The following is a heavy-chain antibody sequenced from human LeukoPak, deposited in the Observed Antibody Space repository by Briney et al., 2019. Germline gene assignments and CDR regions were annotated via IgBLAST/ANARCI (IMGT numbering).Heavy chain of an antibody. V-gene: IGHV1-18*01. Sequence: ASVKVSCKASGYTFTSYGISWVRQAPGQGLEWMGWISAYNGNTNYAQELQGRVTMTTDTSTSTAYMELRSLRSDDTAVYYCAILFGVVPYDNYWGQGTLVTVSS. D-gene: IGHD3-3*01. CDR1: GYTFTSYG. CDR3: AILFGVVPYDNY. J-gene: IGHJ4*02. CDR2: ISAYNGNT.